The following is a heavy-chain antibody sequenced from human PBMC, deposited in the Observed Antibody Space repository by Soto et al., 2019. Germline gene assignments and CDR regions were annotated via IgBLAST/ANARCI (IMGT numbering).Heavy chain of an antibody. J-gene: IGHJ5*02. Sequence: LSLTCTVSGGSISSYYWSWIRQPPGKGLEWIGYIYYSGSTNYNPSFKSRVTISVDTSKNQFSLKLSSVTAADTAVYYCARVTGTTDWFDPWGQGTLVTVSS. V-gene: IGHV4-59*01. CDR2: IYYSGST. CDR3: ARVTGTTDWFDP. CDR1: GGSISSYY. D-gene: IGHD1-7*01.